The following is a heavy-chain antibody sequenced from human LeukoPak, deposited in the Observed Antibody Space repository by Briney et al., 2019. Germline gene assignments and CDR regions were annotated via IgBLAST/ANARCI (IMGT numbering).Heavy chain of an antibody. Sequence: PSETLPLTCTVSGGSISSYYWSWIRQPPGKGLEWIGYIYYSGSTNYNPSLKSRVTISVDTSKNQFSLKLSSVTAADTAVYCCARDRKYYYGSGSPHNWFDPWGQGTLVTVSS. V-gene: IGHV4-59*01. CDR2: IYYSGST. CDR1: GGSISSYY. D-gene: IGHD3-10*01. J-gene: IGHJ5*02. CDR3: ARDRKYYYGSGSPHNWFDP.